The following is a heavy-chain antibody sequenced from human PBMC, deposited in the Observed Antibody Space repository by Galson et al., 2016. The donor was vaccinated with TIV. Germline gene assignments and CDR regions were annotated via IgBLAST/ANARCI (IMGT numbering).Heavy chain of an antibody. J-gene: IGHJ3*01. CDR2: IGTTAYT. CDR1: GFTFSKFD. CDR3: VRARSLTDLAARPGDDAFDF. V-gene: IGHV3-13*01. D-gene: IGHD7-27*01. Sequence: SLRLSCAGSGFTFSKFDIHWVRQTTGDGLEWVSGIGTTAYTYYSKSVKGRFTISRDNGLNSVYLQMNILRPGDTAMYYCVRARSLTDLAARPGDDAFDFWGRGTTVTVFS.